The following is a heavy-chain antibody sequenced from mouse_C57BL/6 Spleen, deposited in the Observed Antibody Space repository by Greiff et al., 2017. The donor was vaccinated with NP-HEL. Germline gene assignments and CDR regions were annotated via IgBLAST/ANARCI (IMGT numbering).Heavy chain of an antibody. CDR2: IYPGDGDT. D-gene: IGHD1-1*01. CDR3: ARDYYYGSSFDY. Sequence: QVQLQQSGPELVKPGASVKISCKASGYAFSSSWMNWVKQRPGKGLEWIGRIYPGDGDTNYNGKFKGKATLTADKSSSTAYMQLSSLTSEDSAVYFCARDYYYGSSFDYWGQGTTLTVSS. J-gene: IGHJ2*01. V-gene: IGHV1-82*01. CDR1: GYAFSSSW.